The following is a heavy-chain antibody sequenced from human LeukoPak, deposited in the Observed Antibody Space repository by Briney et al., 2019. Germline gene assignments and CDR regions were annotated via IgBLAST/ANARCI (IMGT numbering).Heavy chain of an antibody. CDR3: ARGDWFDP. CDR2: INHSGST. V-gene: IGHV4-34*01. CDR1: GGSISSHY. J-gene: IGHJ5*02. Sequence: SETLSLTCTVSGGSISSHYWSWIRQPPGKGLEWIGEINHSGSTNYNPSLKSRVTISVDTSKNQFSLKLSSVTAADTAVYYCARGDWFDPWGQGTLVTVSS.